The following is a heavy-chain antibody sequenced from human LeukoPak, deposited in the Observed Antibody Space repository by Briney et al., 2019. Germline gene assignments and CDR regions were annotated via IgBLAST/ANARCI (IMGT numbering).Heavy chain of an antibody. CDR2: IIPIFGIA. J-gene: IGHJ4*02. CDR3: ARDAHFYGDYTFVY. D-gene: IGHD4-17*01. Sequence: KVSCKASGGTFSSYAISWVRQAPGQGLEWMGRIIPIFGIANYAQKFQGRVTITADKSTSTAYMELSSLRSEDTAVYYCARDAHFYGDYTFVYWGQGTLVTVSS. CDR1: GGTFSSYA. V-gene: IGHV1-69*04.